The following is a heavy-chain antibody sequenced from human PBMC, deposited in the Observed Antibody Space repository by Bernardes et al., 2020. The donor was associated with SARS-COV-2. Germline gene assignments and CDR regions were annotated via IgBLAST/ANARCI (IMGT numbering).Heavy chain of an antibody. CDR3: VRAVWGIWYFDL. D-gene: IGHD3-16*01. Sequence: SETLSHTCAVYGGSLSGYYWNWIRQPPGKGLEWIGEINYSGSTNYNPSLKSRVTISVDTSKNQFSLKLTSVTAADTAVYYCVRAVWGIWYFDLWGRGTLVTVSS. V-gene: IGHV4-34*01. CDR1: GGSLSGYY. J-gene: IGHJ2*01. CDR2: INYSGST.